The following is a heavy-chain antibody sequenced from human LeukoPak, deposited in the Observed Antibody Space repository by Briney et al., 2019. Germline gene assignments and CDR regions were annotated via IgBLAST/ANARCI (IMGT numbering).Heavy chain of an antibody. J-gene: IGHJ4*02. CDR1: GYTFTAYY. D-gene: IGHD6-19*01. Sequence: SVKVSCKASGYTFTAYYMHWVRQAPGQGLEWMGWINPNSGGTNYAQKFQGRVTMTRDTSISTVYMELSSLKSDDTAVYYCARSSSSRDSDFDYWGQGTLVTVSS. V-gene: IGHV1-2*02. CDR2: INPNSGGT. CDR3: ARSSSSRDSDFDY.